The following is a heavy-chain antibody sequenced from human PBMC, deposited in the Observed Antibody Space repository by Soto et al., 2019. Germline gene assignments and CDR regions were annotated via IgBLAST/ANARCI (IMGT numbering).Heavy chain of an antibody. CDR1: GFTFGDYA. CDR2: IRSKAYGGTT. D-gene: IGHD3-22*01. J-gene: IGHJ6*02. CDR3: TRDPGYYYDSSGYYYVGPPNYYYGMDV. Sequence: GGSLRLSCTASGFTFGDYAMSWFRQAPGKGLEWVGFIRSKAYGGTTEYAASVKGRFTISRDDSKSIAYLQMNSLKTEDTAVYYCTRDPGYYYDSSGYYYVGPPNYYYGMDVWGQGTTVTVSS. V-gene: IGHV3-49*03.